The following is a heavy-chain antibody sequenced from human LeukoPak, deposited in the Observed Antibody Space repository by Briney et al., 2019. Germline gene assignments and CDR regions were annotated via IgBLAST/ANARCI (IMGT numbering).Heavy chain of an antibody. CDR3: TTRYCSSTNCYYAFDK. D-gene: IGHD2-2*01. CDR1: GFTFSNAL. Sequence: GGSLRFSCAASGFTFSNALMSWVRQAPGKGLEWVGRIQSKTDGGTTDYAAPVRGRFTISRDDSENTLYLQMNSLKTDDTAVYYCTTRYCSSTNCYYAFDKWGQGTMVTVSS. V-gene: IGHV3-15*01. CDR2: IQSKTDGGTT. J-gene: IGHJ3*02.